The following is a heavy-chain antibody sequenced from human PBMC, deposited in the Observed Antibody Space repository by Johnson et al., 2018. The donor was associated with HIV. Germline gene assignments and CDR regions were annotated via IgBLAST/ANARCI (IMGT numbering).Heavy chain of an antibody. J-gene: IGHJ3*02. CDR1: GFTVSSNY. V-gene: IGHV3-66*01. CDR3: AREWGMITFGGVIPRNAFDI. CDR2: IYSGGST. D-gene: IGHD3-16*01. Sequence: VQLVESGGGVVRAGGSLRLSCAASGFTVSSNYMSWVRQAPGKGLEWVSVIYSGGSTYYADSVKGRFTISRDNSKNTVYLQMNSLRAEDTAVYYCAREWGMITFGGVIPRNAFDIWGQGTMVTVSS.